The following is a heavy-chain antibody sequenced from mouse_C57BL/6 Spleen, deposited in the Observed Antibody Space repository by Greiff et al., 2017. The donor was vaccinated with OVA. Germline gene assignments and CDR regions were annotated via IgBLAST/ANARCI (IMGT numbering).Heavy chain of an antibody. CDR2: ISSGGDYI. J-gene: IGHJ2*01. CDR1: GFTFSSYA. Sequence: EVKLVESGEGLVKPGGSLKLSCAASGFTFSSYAMSWVRPTPEKRLEWVAYISSGGDYIYYADTVKGRFTISRDNARNTLYLQMSSLKSEDTAMYYCTREGGTFYYFDYWGQGTTLTVSS. CDR3: TREGGTFYYFDY. V-gene: IGHV5-9-1*02.